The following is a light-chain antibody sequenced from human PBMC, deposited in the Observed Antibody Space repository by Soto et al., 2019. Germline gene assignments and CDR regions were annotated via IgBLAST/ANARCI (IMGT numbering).Light chain of an antibody. Sequence: DIVMTQSPLFLPVTPGEPASISCRSSQSLLHSDGYSYFDWYLQKPGQSPQLLIYLGSNRASGVPDRFIGSGSCTDVTLKISSVEAEDVGVYYCMHGLQTPLTFGQGTRLEIK. V-gene: IGKV2-28*01. CDR1: QSLLHSDGYSY. CDR2: LGS. CDR3: MHGLQTPLT. J-gene: IGKJ5*01.